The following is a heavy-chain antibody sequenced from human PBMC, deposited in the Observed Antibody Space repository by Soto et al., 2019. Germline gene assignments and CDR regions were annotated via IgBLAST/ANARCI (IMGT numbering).Heavy chain of an antibody. D-gene: IGHD4-17*01. CDR1: GGTFSSYA. CDR2: IIPIFGTA. CDR3: ASSYGDYYFDY. Sequence: SVKVSCKASGGTFSSYAISWVRQAPGQGLEWMGGIIPIFGTANYAQKFQGRVTITADKSTSTAYMELSSLRSEDTAVYYCASSYGDYYFDYWGQGTLVTVSS. V-gene: IGHV1-69*06. J-gene: IGHJ4*02.